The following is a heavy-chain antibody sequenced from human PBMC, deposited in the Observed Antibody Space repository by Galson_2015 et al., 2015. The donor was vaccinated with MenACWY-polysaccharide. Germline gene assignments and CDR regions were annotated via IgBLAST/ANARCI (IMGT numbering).Heavy chain of an antibody. V-gene: IGHV3-48*01. D-gene: IGHD6-13*01. CDR2: ISGSSSTI. Sequence: SLRLSCAASGFTFSIYRMNWVRQAPGKGLEWVSYISGSSSTIYYADSVKGRFTISRDNANNSLYLQMNSLRAEDTAVYYCARGSAAAEDYWGQGTLVTVSS. J-gene: IGHJ4*02. CDR3: ARGSAAAEDY. CDR1: GFTFSIYR.